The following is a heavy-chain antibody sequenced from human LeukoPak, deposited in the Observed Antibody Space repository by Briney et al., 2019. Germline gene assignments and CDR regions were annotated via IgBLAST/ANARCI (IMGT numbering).Heavy chain of an antibody. V-gene: IGHV3-30*18. Sequence: GGSLRLSCAASGFTFSSYGMHWVRQAPGKGLEWVAVISYDGSNKYYADSVKGRFTISRDNSKNTLYLQMNSLRAGDTAVYYCAKDGEIAAPDYWGQGTLVTVSS. D-gene: IGHD6-6*01. J-gene: IGHJ4*02. CDR1: GFTFSSYG. CDR2: ISYDGSNK. CDR3: AKDGEIAAPDY.